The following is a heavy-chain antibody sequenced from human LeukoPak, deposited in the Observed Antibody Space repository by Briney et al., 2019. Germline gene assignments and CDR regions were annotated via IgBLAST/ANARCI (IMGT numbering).Heavy chain of an antibody. Sequence: PSETLSLTCTVSGGSISSYYWSWIRQPPGKGLEWIGYIYYSGSTNYNPSLKSRVTISVDTSKNQFSLKLSSVTAADTAVYYCAREPKESYYDSSGYYWFDPWGQGTLVTVSS. CDR3: AREPKESYYDSSGYYWFDP. CDR2: IYYSGST. J-gene: IGHJ5*02. CDR1: GGSISSYY. V-gene: IGHV4-59*12. D-gene: IGHD3-22*01.